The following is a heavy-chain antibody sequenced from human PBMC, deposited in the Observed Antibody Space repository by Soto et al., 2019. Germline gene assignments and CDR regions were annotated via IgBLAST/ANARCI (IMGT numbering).Heavy chain of an antibody. Sequence: SETLSLTSTVSGGSIGSGGYYWTWIRQHPGKGLEWMGYINYSGTIYYNPSLKSRLTISVDTSKNQFSLKLSSVTAADTAVYYCARVFSSSWSVDYWGQGTLVTVSS. D-gene: IGHD6-13*01. J-gene: IGHJ4*02. CDR2: INYSGTI. V-gene: IGHV4-31*03. CDR1: GGSIGSGGYY. CDR3: ARVFSSSWSVDY.